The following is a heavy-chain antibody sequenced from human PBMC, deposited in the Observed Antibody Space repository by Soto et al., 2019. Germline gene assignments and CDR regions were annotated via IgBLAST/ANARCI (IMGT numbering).Heavy chain of an antibody. CDR3: AKDRDGYYYYGMDV. CDR1: GFTFSSYG. V-gene: IGHV3-30*18. CDR2: ISYDGSNK. D-gene: IGHD3-10*01. Sequence: GGPLRLSCAASGFTFSSYGVHWVRQAPGKGLEWVAVISYDGSNKYYADSVKGRFTISRDNSKNTLYLQMNSLRAEDTAVYYCAKDRDGYYYYGMDVWGQGTTVTVSS. J-gene: IGHJ6*02.